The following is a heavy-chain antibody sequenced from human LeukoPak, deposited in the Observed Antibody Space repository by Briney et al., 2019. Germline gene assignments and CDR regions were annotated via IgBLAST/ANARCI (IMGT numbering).Heavy chain of an antibody. Sequence: SKTLSLTCTVSGGSISSYYWSWIQQPPGKGLEWMGYIYYSGSTNYNPSLKSRVTISVDTSKNQFSLKLSSVTAADTAVYYCARSGSSSWYEYWYFDLWGRGTLVTVSS. J-gene: IGHJ2*01. CDR3: ARSGSSSWYEYWYFDL. CDR2: IYYSGST. V-gene: IGHV4-59*01. CDR1: GGSISSYY. D-gene: IGHD6-13*01.